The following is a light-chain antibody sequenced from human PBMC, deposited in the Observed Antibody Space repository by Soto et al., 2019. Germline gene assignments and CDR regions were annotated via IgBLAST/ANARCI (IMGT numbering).Light chain of an antibody. CDR3: QHYYNWPRT. J-gene: IGKJ1*01. CDR2: GAS. CDR1: QRVGTN. Sequence: IVLTHSPATLSFSPGETTTLSCRASQRVGTNLAWYQQKPGQAPRLLIYGASTRATGVPAKFSGSGSGTEFTLTISSLQSEDFAIYYCQHYYNWPRTFGQGTKVDI. V-gene: IGKV3-15*01.